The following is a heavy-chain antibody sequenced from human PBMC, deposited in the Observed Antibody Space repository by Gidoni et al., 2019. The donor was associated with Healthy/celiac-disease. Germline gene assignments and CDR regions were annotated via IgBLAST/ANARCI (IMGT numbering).Heavy chain of an antibody. CDR1: GFTFSSYA. D-gene: IGHD4-17*01. CDR3: AKSGLGVTTPYYYYYYMDV. J-gene: IGHJ6*03. V-gene: IGHV3-23*01. Sequence: EVQLLESGGGLVQPGGSLRLSCAASGFTFSSYAMSWVRQAPGKGLEWVSAISGSGGSTYYADSVKGRFTISRDNSKNTLYLQMNSLRAEDTAVYYCAKSGLGVTTPYYYYYYMDVWGKGTTVTVSS. CDR2: ISGSGGST.